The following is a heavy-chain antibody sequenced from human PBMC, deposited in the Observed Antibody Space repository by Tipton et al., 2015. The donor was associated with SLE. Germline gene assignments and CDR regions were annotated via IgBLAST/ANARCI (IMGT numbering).Heavy chain of an antibody. Sequence: TLSLTCTVSGDSINGYYWSWIRQPAGGGLEWMGRIYTNENTNYNPSLKSRVTMSVDTSKNHFSLKLISVTAADTAVYYCAREFLNPVTTVHYYFDLWGRGTLVTVSS. CDR1: GDSINGYY. CDR3: AREFLNPVTTVHYYFDL. V-gene: IGHV4-4*07. J-gene: IGHJ2*01. D-gene: IGHD4-11*01. CDR2: IYTNENT.